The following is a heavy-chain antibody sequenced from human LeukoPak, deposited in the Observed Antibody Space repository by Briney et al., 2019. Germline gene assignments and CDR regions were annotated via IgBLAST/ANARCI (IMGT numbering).Heavy chain of an antibody. Sequence: GGSLRLSCTVSGLTFSRYWMGWVRQAPGKGLEWVANIKEGGSEKYYVDSVKGRFTISRDNAKNSLYLQMNSLRAEDTAVYYCARSELSPSDFDYWGQGTLVTASS. CDR2: IKEGGSEK. CDR1: GLTFSRYW. V-gene: IGHV3-7*01. J-gene: IGHJ4*02. D-gene: IGHD2-15*01. CDR3: ARSELSPSDFDY.